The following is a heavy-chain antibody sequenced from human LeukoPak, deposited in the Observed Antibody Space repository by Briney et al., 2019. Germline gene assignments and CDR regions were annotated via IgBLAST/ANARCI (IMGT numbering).Heavy chain of an antibody. CDR3: ASANYMDYYYYYMDV. D-gene: IGHD4/OR15-4a*01. J-gene: IGHJ6*03. Sequence: PSETLSLTCTVSGGSISSYYWGWIRQPPGKGLEWIGYIYTSGSTNYNPSLKSRVTISVDTSKNQFSLKLSSVTAADTAVYYCASANYMDYYYYYMDVWGKGTTVTVSS. V-gene: IGHV4-4*09. CDR2: IYTSGST. CDR1: GGSISSYY.